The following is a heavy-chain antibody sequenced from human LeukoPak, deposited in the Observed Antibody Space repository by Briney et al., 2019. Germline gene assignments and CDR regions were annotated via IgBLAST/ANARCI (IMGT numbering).Heavy chain of an antibody. CDR2: MNPDSGNT. CDR1: GYTFTSSD. CDR3: AREGYYYGSGSYPYGY. J-gene: IGHJ4*02. D-gene: IGHD3-10*01. Sequence: ASVKVSCKASGYTFTSSDINWVRQATGQGLEWMGWMNPDSGNTGYAQKFQGRVTMTRNTSISTAYMKLSSLRSEDTAVYYCAREGYYYGSGSYPYGYWGQGTLVTVSS. V-gene: IGHV1-8*01.